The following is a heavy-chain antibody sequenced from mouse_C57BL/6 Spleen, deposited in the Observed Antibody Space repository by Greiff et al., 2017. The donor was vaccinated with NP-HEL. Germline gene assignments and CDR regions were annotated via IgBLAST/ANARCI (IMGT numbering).Heavy chain of an antibody. J-gene: IGHJ1*03. Sequence: VQLQQSGPGLVKPSQSLSLTCSVTGYSITSGYYWNWIRQFPGNKLEWMGYISYDGSNNYNPSLKNRISITRDTSKNQFFLKLNSVTTEDTATYYCARKADYYGSSYGDWYFDVWGTGTTVTVSS. CDR3: ARKADYYGSSYGDWYFDV. CDR1: GYSITSGYY. V-gene: IGHV3-6*01. CDR2: ISYDGSN. D-gene: IGHD1-1*01.